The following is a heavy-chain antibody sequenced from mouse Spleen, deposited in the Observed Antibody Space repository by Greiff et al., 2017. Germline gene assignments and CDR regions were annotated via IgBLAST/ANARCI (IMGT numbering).Heavy chain of an antibody. CDR3: ARDNWANFDY. V-gene: IGHV5-16*01. Sequence: EVKLMESEGGLVQPGSSMKLSCTASGFTFSDYYMAWVRQVPEKGLEWVANINYDGSSTYYLDSLKSRFIISRDNAKNILYLQMSSLKSEDTATYYCARDNWANFDYWGQGTTLTVSS. CDR1: GFTFSDYY. J-gene: IGHJ2*01. D-gene: IGHD4-1*01. CDR2: INYDGSST.